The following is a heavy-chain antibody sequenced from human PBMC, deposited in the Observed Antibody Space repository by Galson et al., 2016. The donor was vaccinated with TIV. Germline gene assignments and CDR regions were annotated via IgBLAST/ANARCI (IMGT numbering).Heavy chain of an antibody. J-gene: IGHJ4*02. Sequence: SVKVSCKASGYMFTNYLMHWVRQAPGQGLEWMGLIDPSLSITNYAQKFQGRVTMTSDTSTSTVYMSLSSLRFDDTAVYYCVRELSGGYFDYWGQGNPVTVSP. D-gene: IGHD3-16*01. V-gene: IGHV1-46*01. CDR3: VRELSGGYFDY. CDR1: GYMFTNYL. CDR2: IDPSLSIT.